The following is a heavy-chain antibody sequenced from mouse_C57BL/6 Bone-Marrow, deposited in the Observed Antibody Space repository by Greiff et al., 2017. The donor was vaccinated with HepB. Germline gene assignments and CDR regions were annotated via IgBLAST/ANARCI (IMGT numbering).Heavy chain of an antibody. CDR1: GYTFTSYW. J-gene: IGHJ3*01. CDR3: ARSRAYYSNYAWFAY. D-gene: IGHD2-5*01. CDR2: IDPSDSYT. Sequence: QVQLQQPGAELVMPGASVKLSCKASGYTFTSYWMHWVKQRPGQGLEWIGEIDPSDSYTNYNQKFKGKSTLTVDKSSSTAYMQLSSLTSEDSAVYYCARSRAYYSNYAWFAYWGQGTLVTVSA. V-gene: IGHV1-69*01.